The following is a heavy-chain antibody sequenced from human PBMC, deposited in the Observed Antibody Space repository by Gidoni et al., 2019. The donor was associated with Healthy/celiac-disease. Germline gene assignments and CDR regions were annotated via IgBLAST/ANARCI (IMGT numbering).Heavy chain of an antibody. CDR1: GFTFSIYS. V-gene: IGHV3-23*01. CDR3: AKVRGPLRYFDWLLGTFDY. CDR2: ISGSGGRK. D-gene: IGHD3-9*01. Sequence: EVQLLESGGGFVQSGGSLRLSCAASGFTFSIYSMCWVRQAPGKGLEWVSVISGSGGRKYYADSVKGRFTISRDNSKNTLYLQMNSLRAEDTAVYYCAKVRGPLRYFDWLLGTFDYWGQGTLVTVSS. J-gene: IGHJ4*02.